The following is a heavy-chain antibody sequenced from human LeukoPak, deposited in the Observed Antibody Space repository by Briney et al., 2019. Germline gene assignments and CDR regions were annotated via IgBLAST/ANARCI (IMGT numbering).Heavy chain of an antibody. J-gene: IGHJ6*03. Sequence: SVKVSYKASGGTFSSYAISWVRQAPGQGLEWMGGIIPIFGTANYAQKFQGRVTITADESTSTAYMELSSLRSEDTAVYYCASKTYDFWSAKGPMDVWGKGTTVTVSS. D-gene: IGHD3-3*01. CDR1: GGTFSSYA. V-gene: IGHV1-69*13. CDR3: ASKTYDFWSAKGPMDV. CDR2: IIPIFGTA.